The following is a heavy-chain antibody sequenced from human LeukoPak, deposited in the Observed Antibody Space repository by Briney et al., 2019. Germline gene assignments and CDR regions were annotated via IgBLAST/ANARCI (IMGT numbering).Heavy chain of an antibody. V-gene: IGHV3-11*01. Sequence: PGGSLRLSCAASGFTFSDYYMSWIRQAPGKGLEWVSDISSSGSTIYYADSVKGRFTISRDNAKNSLYLQMNSLRDEDTVVYYCARDGFDWLLPLIPNGNLARESSLYYFDYWGQGTLVSVSS. CDR3: ARDGFDWLLPLIPNGNLARESSLYYFDY. CDR2: ISSSGSTI. D-gene: IGHD3-9*01. CDR1: GFTFSDYY. J-gene: IGHJ4*02.